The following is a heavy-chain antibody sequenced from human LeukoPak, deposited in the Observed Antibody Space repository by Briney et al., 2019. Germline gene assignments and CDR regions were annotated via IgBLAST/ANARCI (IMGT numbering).Heavy chain of an antibody. V-gene: IGHV1-69*06. Sequence: GASVKVSCKASGGTFSSYAISWVRQAPGQGLEWMGGIIPIFGTVNYAQKFQGRVTITADKSTSTAYMELSSLRSEDTAVYYCARDSSGWYHWFDPWGQGTLVTVSS. J-gene: IGHJ5*02. D-gene: IGHD6-19*01. CDR2: IIPIFGTV. CDR3: ARDSSGWYHWFDP. CDR1: GGTFSSYA.